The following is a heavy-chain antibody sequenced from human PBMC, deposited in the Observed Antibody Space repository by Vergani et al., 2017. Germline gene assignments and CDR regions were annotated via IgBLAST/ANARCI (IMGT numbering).Heavy chain of an antibody. V-gene: IGHV3-33*08. CDR3: AREEGGYDYGYYFDY. J-gene: IGHJ4*02. D-gene: IGHD5-12*01. CDR2: IWYDGSNK. CDR1: GFTFSSYA. Sequence: QVQLVESGGGVVQPGRSLRLSCAASGFTFSSYAMHWVRQAPGKGLEWVAVIWYDGSNKYYADSVKGRFTISRDNSKNTLYLQMNSLRAEDTAVYYCAREEGGYDYGYYFDYWGQGTLVTVSS.